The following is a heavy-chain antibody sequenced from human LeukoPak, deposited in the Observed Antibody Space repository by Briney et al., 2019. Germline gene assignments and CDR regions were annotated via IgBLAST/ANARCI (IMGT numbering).Heavy chain of an antibody. J-gene: IGHJ4*02. CDR2: ISSSSSTI. Sequence: PGGSLRLSXAASGFTFGSYSMNWVRQAPGKGLEWVSYISSSSSTIYYADSVKGRFTISRDNAKNSLYLQMNSLRAEDTAVYYCAREMAGTGIDYWGQGTLVTVSS. CDR3: AREMAGTGIDY. D-gene: IGHD6-19*01. V-gene: IGHV3-48*01. CDR1: GFTFGSYS.